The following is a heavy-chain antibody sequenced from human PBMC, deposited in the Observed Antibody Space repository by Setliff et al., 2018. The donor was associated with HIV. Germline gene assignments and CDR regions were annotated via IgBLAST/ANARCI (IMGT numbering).Heavy chain of an antibody. Sequence: PGGSLRLSCAASGFAFVGAEIHWVRQASGKGREWVGRIRNKFNSLATQYGESLEGRFTISRDDSKNTAYLQMRSLKTDDTAVYFCATNVRVPGSSLDSWGPGSLVTVSS. D-gene: IGHD6-19*01. V-gene: IGHV3-73*01. CDR1: GFAFVGAE. CDR2: IRNKFNSLAT. J-gene: IGHJ1*01. CDR3: ATNVRVPGSSLDS.